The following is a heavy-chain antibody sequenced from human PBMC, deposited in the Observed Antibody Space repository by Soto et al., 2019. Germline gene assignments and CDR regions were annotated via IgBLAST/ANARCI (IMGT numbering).Heavy chain of an antibody. V-gene: IGHV3-74*01. D-gene: IGHD3-10*01. CDR2: IDNAGTDS. CDR1: GFTLSGRS. CDR3: ARGWFGPDV. Sequence: EVQLVESGGGLVQPGGSLRLSCAASGFTLSGRSMHWVRQAPGKGLVWVSGIDNAGTDSTYADSVKGRFTSSRDNAKNMLYLQTNSLRAEDTAVYYCARGWFGPDVWGKGTTVTVSS. J-gene: IGHJ6*04.